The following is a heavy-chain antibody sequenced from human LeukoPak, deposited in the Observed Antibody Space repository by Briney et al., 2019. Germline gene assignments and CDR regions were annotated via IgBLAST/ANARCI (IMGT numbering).Heavy chain of an antibody. CDR3: ARVDVSGIVGY. Sequence: SQTLSLTCTVSGGSISSGDYYWSWIRQPPGTGLEWVGYIHYSGSTHYSPSLKSRVTISGDTSKNQFYLKLSSVTAADTAVYYCARVDVSGIVGYWGQGTLVTVSS. D-gene: IGHD3-10*01. J-gene: IGHJ4*02. V-gene: IGHV4-30-4*01. CDR2: IHYSGST. CDR1: GGSISSGDYY.